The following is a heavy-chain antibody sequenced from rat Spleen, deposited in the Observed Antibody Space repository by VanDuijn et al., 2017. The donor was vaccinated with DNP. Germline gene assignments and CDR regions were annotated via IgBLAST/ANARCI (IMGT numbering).Heavy chain of an antibody. J-gene: IGHJ4*01. CDR2: IWGYGTT. CDR3: ASTLVNYGTYGYYAMDA. CDR1: GFSLTSNS. V-gene: IGHV2-1*01. Sequence: QVQLKESGPGLVQPSQTLSLTCTVSGFSLTSNSVHWVRQPPGKGLEWVGAIWGYGTTDYNSALKSRLSISRDTSKSQVFLKMNSLQPEDTATYYCASTLVNYGTYGYYAMDAWGQGTSVTVSS. D-gene: IGHD1-3*01.